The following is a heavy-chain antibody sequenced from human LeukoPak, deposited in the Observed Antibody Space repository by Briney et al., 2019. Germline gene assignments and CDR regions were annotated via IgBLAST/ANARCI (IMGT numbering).Heavy chain of an antibody. CDR2: ISGDGGST. V-gene: IGHV3-43*02. CDR1: GSTFDDYA. Sequence: GGSLRLSCAASGSTFDDYAMHWVRQAPGKGLEWVSLISGDGGSTYYADSVKGRFTISRDNSKNSLYLQMNSLRTEDTALYYCAKAGGRMEPRVWFDYWGQGTLVTVSS. D-gene: IGHD3-16*01. J-gene: IGHJ4*02. CDR3: AKAGGRMEPRVWFDY.